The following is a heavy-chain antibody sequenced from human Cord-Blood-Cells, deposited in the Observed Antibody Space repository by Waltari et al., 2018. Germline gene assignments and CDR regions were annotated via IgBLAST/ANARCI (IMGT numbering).Heavy chain of an antibody. Sequence: QLQLQESGPGLVKPSETLSLTCTVSGGSISSSSYYWGWFRQPPGKWLEWIGSIYYSGSTYDNPSLKSRFTISGDTTKNQFSLKLSSVTAADTAVYYCAGPANWNYYFDYWGQGTLVTVSS. CDR2: IYYSGST. D-gene: IGHD1-7*01. CDR3: AGPANWNYYFDY. CDR1: GGSISSSSYY. V-gene: IGHV4-39*01. J-gene: IGHJ4*02.